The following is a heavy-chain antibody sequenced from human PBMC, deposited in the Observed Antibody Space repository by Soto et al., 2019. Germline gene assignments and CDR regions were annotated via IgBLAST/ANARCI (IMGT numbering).Heavy chain of an antibody. Sequence: SVKVSCKASGGTFSSYAISWVRQAPGQGLEWMGGIIPIFGTANYAQKFQGRVTITADESTSTAYMELSSLRSEDTAVYYCARDWPSGIVRYFDYWGQGTLDTVSS. D-gene: IGHD3-10*01. CDR2: IIPIFGTA. J-gene: IGHJ4*02. V-gene: IGHV1-69*13. CDR1: GGTFSSYA. CDR3: ARDWPSGIVRYFDY.